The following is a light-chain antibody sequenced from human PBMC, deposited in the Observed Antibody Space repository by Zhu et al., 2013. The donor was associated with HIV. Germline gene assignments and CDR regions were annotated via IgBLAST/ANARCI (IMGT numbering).Light chain of an antibody. CDR1: QSINTW. Sequence: DIQMTQSPSTLSASVGDRVTITCRATQSINTWLAWYQQKSGKAPKLLIYDASTLQSGVPSRFSGSGSGTEFTLTISSLQSENFALYYCQQYDNWPPYTFGQGTKVEIK. CDR2: DAS. CDR3: QQYDNWPPYT. V-gene: IGKV1-5*01. J-gene: IGKJ2*01.